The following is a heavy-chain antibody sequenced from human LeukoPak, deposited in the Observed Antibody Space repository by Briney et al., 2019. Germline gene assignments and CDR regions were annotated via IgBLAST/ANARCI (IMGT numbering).Heavy chain of an antibody. Sequence: GSLRLSCAASGFTFSSYAMSWIRQHPGKGLEWIGYIYYSGSTYYNPSLKSRVTISVDTSKNQFSLKLSSVTAADTAVYYCARGRSFDYWGQGTLVTVSS. V-gene: IGHV4-59*12. CDR2: IYYSGST. J-gene: IGHJ4*02. CDR1: GFTFSSYA. CDR3: ARGRSFDY.